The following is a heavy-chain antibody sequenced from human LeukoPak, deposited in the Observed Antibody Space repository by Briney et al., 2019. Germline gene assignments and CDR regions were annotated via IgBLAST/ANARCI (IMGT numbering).Heavy chain of an antibody. D-gene: IGHD3-3*01. Sequence: GGSLRLSCAASGFTFSNFAMNWVRQAPGKGLEWVSTISGSGGITYYADSVKGRFTISKDNSKNTLYLQMNSLRAEDTAVYYCARARWSGPFYFDYWGQGTLVTVSS. CDR3: ARARWSGPFYFDY. J-gene: IGHJ4*02. CDR1: GFTFSNFA. CDR2: ISGSGGIT. V-gene: IGHV3-23*01.